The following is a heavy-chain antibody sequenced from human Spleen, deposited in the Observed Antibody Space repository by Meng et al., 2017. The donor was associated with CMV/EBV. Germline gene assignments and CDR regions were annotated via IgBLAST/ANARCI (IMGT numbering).Heavy chain of an antibody. V-gene: IGHV4-34*01. CDR3: ARDGTRYCSSTSCLGVDY. D-gene: IGHD2-2*01. CDR1: GGSFSSSY. CDR2: INHGGGT. J-gene: IGHJ4*02. Sequence: SETLSLTCAVYGGSFSSSYWDWIRQPPGKGLEWIGDINHGGGTNYNPSLKSRVTISVDTSKNQFSLKLSSVTAADTAVYYCARDGTRYCSSTSCLGVDYWGQGTLVTVSS.